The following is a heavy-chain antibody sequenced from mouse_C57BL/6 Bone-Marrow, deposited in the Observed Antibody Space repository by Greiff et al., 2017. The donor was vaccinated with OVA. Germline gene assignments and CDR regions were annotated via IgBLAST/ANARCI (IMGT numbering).Heavy chain of an antibody. CDR1: GYTFTSYT. Sequence: QVQLQQSGAELARPGASVKMSCKASGYTFTSYTMHWVKQRPGQGLEWIGYINPSSGYTKYNQKFKDKATLTADKSSSTAYMQLSSLTSEDSAVYYCAHYSNYASYYAMDYWGQGTSVTVSS. D-gene: IGHD2-5*01. J-gene: IGHJ4*01. CDR2: INPSSGYT. CDR3: AHYSNYASYYAMDY. V-gene: IGHV1-4*01.